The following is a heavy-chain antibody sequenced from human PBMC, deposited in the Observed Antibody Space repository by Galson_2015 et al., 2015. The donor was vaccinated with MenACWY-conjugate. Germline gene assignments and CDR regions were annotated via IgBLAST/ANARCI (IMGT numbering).Heavy chain of an antibody. CDR2: ISSGSNSI. CDR1: GFSFSTYA. CDR3: ARDRGIDS. J-gene: IGHJ4*02. Sequence: SLRLSCAASGFSFSTYAMNWVRQAPGKGLEWVSFISSGSNSIYYADSVKGRFTISRDNAKNSLYLQMDSLRDEDTAVYYCARDRGIDSWGQGTLVTVSS. D-gene: IGHD3-10*01. V-gene: IGHV3-48*02.